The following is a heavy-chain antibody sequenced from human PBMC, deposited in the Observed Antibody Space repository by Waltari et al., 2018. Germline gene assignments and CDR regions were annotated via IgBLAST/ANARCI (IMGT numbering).Heavy chain of an antibody. Sequence: QVQLVQSGAEVKKPGSSVKVSCKAFGGTFSSYAISWVRQAPGQGLEWMGGIIPIFGTANYAQKFQGRVTITADESTSTAYMELSSLRSEDTAVYYCARRGQSGDFWSGYHDYWGQGTLVTVSS. CDR3: ARRGQSGDFWSGYHDY. CDR1: GGTFSSYA. CDR2: IIPIFGTA. V-gene: IGHV1-69*12. D-gene: IGHD3-3*01. J-gene: IGHJ4*02.